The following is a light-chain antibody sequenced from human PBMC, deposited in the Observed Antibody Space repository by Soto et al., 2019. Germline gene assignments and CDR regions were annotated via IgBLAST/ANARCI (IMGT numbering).Light chain of an antibody. CDR1: QGIRND. CDR2: AAF. V-gene: IGKV1-6*01. Sequence: AIQMTQSPSSLPASVGDRVTITCRASQGIRNDLGWYQQKPGKAPKLLISAAFSLESGVPSRFSGSGSGTDFTLTISSLQPEDFATYYCLQDYNYPHSFGQGTKLEIK. J-gene: IGKJ2*03. CDR3: LQDYNYPHS.